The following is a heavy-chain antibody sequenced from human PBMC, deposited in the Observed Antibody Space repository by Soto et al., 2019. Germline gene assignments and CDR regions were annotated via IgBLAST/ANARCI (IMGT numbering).Heavy chain of an antibody. Sequence: PGESLKISCKGSGYSFPTFWIGWVRQMPGKGLEWMGVIYPGDSDTRYSPSFQGQVTMSADRSISTAYLQWTSPKASDTAIYYCARSGRNAYYNMDVWGQGTTVTVSS. CDR3: ARSGRNAYYNMDV. J-gene: IGHJ6*02. CDR1: GYSFPTFW. D-gene: IGHD3-16*01. V-gene: IGHV5-51*01. CDR2: IYPGDSDT.